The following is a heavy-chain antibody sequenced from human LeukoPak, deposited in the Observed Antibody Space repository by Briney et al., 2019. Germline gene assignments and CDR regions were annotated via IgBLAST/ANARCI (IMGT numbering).Heavy chain of an antibody. CDR3: AREATGTGDSSGCYPQDAFDI. CDR2: IYYSGST. Sequence: SETLSLTCTVSGGSISSYYWSWIRQPPGKGLEWIGYIYYSGSTNYNPSLKSRVTISVDTSKNQFSLKLSSVTAADTAVYYCAREATGTGDSSGCYPQDAFDIWGQGTMVTVSS. V-gene: IGHV4-59*01. CDR1: GGSISSYY. D-gene: IGHD3-22*01. J-gene: IGHJ3*02.